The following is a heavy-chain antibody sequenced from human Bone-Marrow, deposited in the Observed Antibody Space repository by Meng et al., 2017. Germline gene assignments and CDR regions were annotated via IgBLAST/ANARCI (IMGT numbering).Heavy chain of an antibody. CDR1: GGSFSGYY. CDR3: ARGSAGWLRLFEGARRVGGHPYYFDY. V-gene: IGHV4-34*01. D-gene: IGHD5-12*01. Sequence: SETLSLTCAVYGGSFSGYYWSWIRQPPGKGLEWVGEINHSGSTNYNPTLKSRVTISVDTSKYQFSLKLSSVTAAGTAVYYCARGSAGWLRLFEGARRVGGHPYYFDYWGQGTLVTVSS. CDR2: INHSGST. J-gene: IGHJ4*02.